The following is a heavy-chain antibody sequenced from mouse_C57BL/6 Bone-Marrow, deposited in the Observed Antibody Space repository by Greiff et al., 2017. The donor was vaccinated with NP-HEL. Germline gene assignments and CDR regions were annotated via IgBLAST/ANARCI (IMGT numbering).Heavy chain of an antibody. V-gene: IGHV1-72*01. CDR3: ARQSYYYGRAWFAY. Sequence: QVHVKQPGAELVKPGASVKLSCKASGYTFTSYWMHWVKQRPGRGLEWIGRIDPNSGGTKYNEKFKSKATLTVDKPSSTAYMQLSSLTSEDSAVYYCARQSYYYGRAWFAYWGQGTLVTVSA. J-gene: IGHJ3*01. CDR1: GYTFTSYW. D-gene: IGHD1-1*01. CDR2: IDPNSGGT.